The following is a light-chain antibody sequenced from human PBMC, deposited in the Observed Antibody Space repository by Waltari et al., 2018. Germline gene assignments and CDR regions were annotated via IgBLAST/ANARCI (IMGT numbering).Light chain of an antibody. CDR2: DAS. CDR1: QSVSSN. Sequence: ETVMTQSPATVSVSPGERAALSCRASQSVSSNVAWYQQKPGQAPRLLIYDASTRATGIPVRFSGSGSGTDFTLTISSLQSEDFAIYYCQQYNNWPPYTVGQGTKLEI. CDR3: QQYNNWPPYT. J-gene: IGKJ2*01. V-gene: IGKV3-15*01.